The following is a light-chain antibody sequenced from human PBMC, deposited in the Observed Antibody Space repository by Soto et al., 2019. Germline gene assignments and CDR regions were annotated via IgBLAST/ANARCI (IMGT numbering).Light chain of an antibody. CDR3: CSSAGSGTYV. Sequence: QSALTQPASVSGSPGQSITISCTGTSSDVGSYNLVSWYQQHPGKAPKLMIYEGSKRPPGVSNRFSGSKSGNTASLTISGLQAEDEADYYYCSSAGSGTYVFGTGTKLTVL. V-gene: IGLV2-23*01. CDR1: SSDVGSYNL. CDR2: EGS. J-gene: IGLJ1*01.